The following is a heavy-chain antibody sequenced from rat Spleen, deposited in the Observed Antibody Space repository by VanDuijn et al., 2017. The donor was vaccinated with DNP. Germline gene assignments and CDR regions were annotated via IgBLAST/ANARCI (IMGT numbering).Heavy chain of an antibody. CDR1: GYSITSNY. CDR2: ISYSGST. V-gene: IGHV3-1*01. Sequence: EVQLQESGPGLVKPSQSLSLTCSVTGYSITSNYWGWIRKFPGNKMEWIGHISYSGSTSYNQSLKSRISILSDKSKNQFFLQLNSVTTEDTATYYCARDHYSAPPFDYWGQGVMVTVSS. J-gene: IGHJ2*01. D-gene: IGHD1-1*01. CDR3: ARDHYSAPPFDY.